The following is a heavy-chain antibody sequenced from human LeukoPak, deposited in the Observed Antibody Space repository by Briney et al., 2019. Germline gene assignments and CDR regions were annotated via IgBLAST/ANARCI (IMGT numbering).Heavy chain of an antibody. V-gene: IGHV4-59*11. Sequence: SETLSLTCTVSGGSISSHYWSWIRQPPGKGLEWIGYIYYSGSTNYNPSLKSRVTISVDTSKNQFSLKLSSVTAADTAVYYCARESGDYVSNWFDPWGQGTLVTVSS. J-gene: IGHJ5*02. CDR2: IYYSGST. CDR3: ARESGDYVSNWFDP. D-gene: IGHD3-22*01. CDR1: GGSISSHY.